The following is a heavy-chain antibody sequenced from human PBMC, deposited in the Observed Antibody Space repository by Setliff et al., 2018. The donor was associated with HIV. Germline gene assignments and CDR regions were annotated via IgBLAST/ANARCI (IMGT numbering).Heavy chain of an antibody. J-gene: IGHJ6*03. D-gene: IGHD3-10*01. V-gene: IGHV1-69*10. Sequence: GASVKVSCKASGGTFSSYAITWVRQAPGQGLEWMGGIIPLHGIANYIQKFQGRVTITADKSTTTAYMELSSLRSEDTAVYYCAKAVRGYGSTYYNYYYMDVWGKGTTVTVSS. CDR2: IIPLHGIA. CDR1: GGTFSSYA. CDR3: AKAVRGYGSTYYNYYYMDV.